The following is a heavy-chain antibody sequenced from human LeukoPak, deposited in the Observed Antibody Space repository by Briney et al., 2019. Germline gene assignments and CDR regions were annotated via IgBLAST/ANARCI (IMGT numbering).Heavy chain of an antibody. D-gene: IGHD5-18*01. J-gene: IGHJ4*02. V-gene: IGHV4-39*01. CDR2: VYYSGSS. CDR1: GGSISSNRYY. CDR3: FGSDTAMSDSYYFDY. Sequence: PSETLSLTCSVSGGSISSNRYYWDWIRQSPRKGLEWIGNVYYSGSSFYNPSLRSRVTISVDTSKNQFSLKLSSVTAADTAVYYCFGSDTAMSDSYYFDYWGQGTLVTVSS.